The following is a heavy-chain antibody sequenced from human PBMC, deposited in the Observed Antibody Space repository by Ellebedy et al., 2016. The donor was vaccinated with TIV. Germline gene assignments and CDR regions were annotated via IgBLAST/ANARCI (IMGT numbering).Heavy chain of an antibody. CDR2: IYYSGST. D-gene: IGHD2-21*02. Sequence: MPGGSLRLSCTVSGGSISSSVYYWGWIRQPPGKGLEWIGSIYYSGSTHYNPSLKSQITISLDTAKHQFSLRLDSVTAADTAVYYCPRHRTRTVVATAVFDYWGQGSLVTVSS. CDR1: GGSISSSVYY. CDR3: PRHRTRTVVATAVFDY. J-gene: IGHJ4*02. V-gene: IGHV4-39*01.